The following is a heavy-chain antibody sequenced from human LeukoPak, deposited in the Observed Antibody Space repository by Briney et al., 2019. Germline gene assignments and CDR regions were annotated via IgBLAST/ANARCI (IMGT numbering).Heavy chain of an antibody. CDR1: GYTFTGYY. V-gene: IGHV1-2*02. CDR3: ARVHHIAVAGTGGY. J-gene: IGHJ4*02. Sequence: GASVKVSCKASGYTFTGYYMHWVRQAPGQGLEWMGWINPNSGGTNYAQKFQGRVTMTRDTSISTAYMELSRLRSDDTAVYYCARVHHIAVAGTGGYWGQGTLVTASS. CDR2: INPNSGGT. D-gene: IGHD6-19*01.